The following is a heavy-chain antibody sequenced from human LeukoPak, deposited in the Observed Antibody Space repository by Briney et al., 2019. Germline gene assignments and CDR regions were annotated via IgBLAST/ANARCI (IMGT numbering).Heavy chain of an antibody. CDR3: ARGPQTIFSPVGFDY. Sequence: QTGGSLRLSCAASGFTFSSYSMNWVRQAPGKGLEWVANIKQDGSEKYYVDSVKGRFTISRDNAKNSLYLQMNSLRAEDTAVYYCARGPQTIFSPVGFDYWGQGTLVTVSS. V-gene: IGHV3-7*01. CDR1: GFTFSSYS. D-gene: IGHD3-10*02. CDR2: IKQDGSEK. J-gene: IGHJ4*02.